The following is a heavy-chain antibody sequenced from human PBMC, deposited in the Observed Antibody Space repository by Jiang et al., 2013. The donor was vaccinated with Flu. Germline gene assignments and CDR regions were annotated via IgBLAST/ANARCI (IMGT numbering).Heavy chain of an antibody. CDR2: INPNSGGT. Sequence: GAEVKKPGASVKVSCKASGYTFTGYYMHWVRQAPGQGLEWMGWINPNSGGTNYAQKFQGRVTMTRDTSISTAYMELSRLRSDDTAVYYCARDFSANYGERELAYWGQGTLVTVSS. CDR1: GYTFTGYY. J-gene: IGHJ4*02. V-gene: IGHV1-2*02. D-gene: IGHD4-17*01. CDR3: ARDFSANYGERELAY.